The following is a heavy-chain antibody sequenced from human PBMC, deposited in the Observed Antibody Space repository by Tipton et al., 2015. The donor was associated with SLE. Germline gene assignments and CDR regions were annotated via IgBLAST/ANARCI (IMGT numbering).Heavy chain of an antibody. CDR3: AEVGGYDEGDFFDY. D-gene: IGHD5-12*01. V-gene: IGHV3-30*02. Sequence: SLRLSCPASGFTFSSYGMHWVRQAPGKGLEWVAFIRYDGSNKYYAGSVKGRFTISRDNSKNTLYLQMNSLRAEDTAVYYCAEVGGYDEGDFFDYWGQGTLVTVSS. CDR2: IRYDGSNK. J-gene: IGHJ4*02. CDR1: GFTFSSYG.